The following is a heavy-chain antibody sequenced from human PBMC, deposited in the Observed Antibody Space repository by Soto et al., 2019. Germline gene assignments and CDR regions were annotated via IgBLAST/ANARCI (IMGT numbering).Heavy chain of an antibody. Sequence: GASGKVCCKASGYTFTSYGISWVLQAPGQGLEWMGWISAYNGNTNYAQKLQGRVTMTTDTSTSTAYMELRSLRSDDTAVYYCARDPNYDILTGYYGSYFDYWGQGTLVTVSS. CDR3: ARDPNYDILTGYYGSYFDY. D-gene: IGHD3-9*01. J-gene: IGHJ4*02. V-gene: IGHV1-18*01. CDR1: GYTFTSYG. CDR2: ISAYNGNT.